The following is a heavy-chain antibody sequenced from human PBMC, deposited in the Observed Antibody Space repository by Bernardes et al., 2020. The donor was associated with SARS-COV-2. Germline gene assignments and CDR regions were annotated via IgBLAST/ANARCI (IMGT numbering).Heavy chain of an antibody. J-gene: IGHJ4*02. CDR2: ISSNSVNT. V-gene: IGHV1-18*01. CDR1: GYRFPAYG. Sequence: ASVKVSCKSSGYRFPAYGITWVRQVPGQGLEWMGWISSNSVNTTYAQKFQGRLTITTDTSTGTAYMELGSLRSDDTAMYYCARDLGVIVLPPNTANFDCWGPGTLVTVSS. D-gene: IGHD3-10*01. CDR3: ARDLGVIVLPPNTANFDC.